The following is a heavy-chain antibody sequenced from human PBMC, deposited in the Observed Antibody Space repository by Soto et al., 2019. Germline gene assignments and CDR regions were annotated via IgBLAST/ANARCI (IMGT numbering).Heavy chain of an antibody. CDR3: GAWGGRTYYYDSSGYRDAFDI. CDR1: GFTFTSSA. D-gene: IGHD3-22*01. CDR2: IVVGSGNT. J-gene: IGHJ3*02. Sequence: ASVKVSCKASGFTFTSSAVQWVRQARGQRLEWIGWIVVGSGNTNYAQKFQERVTITRDMSTSKAYMELSSLRSEDTAVYYCGAWGGRTYYYDSSGYRDAFDIWGQGTMVTVSS. V-gene: IGHV1-58*01.